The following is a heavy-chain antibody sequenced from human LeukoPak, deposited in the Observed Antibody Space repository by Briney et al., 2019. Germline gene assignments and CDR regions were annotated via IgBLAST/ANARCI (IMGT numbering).Heavy chain of an antibody. V-gene: IGHV4-4*07. CDR2: IYTSGST. CDR1: GGSISSYY. D-gene: IGHD6-13*01. Sequence: PSETLSLTCTVSGGSISSYYWSWIRQPAGKGLEWIGRIYTSGSTNYNPSLKKRVTMSVETSTNQFSLKLSSVTAADTAVYYCAREGIAAARSNWFDPWGQGTLVTVSS. CDR3: AREGIAAARSNWFDP. J-gene: IGHJ5*02.